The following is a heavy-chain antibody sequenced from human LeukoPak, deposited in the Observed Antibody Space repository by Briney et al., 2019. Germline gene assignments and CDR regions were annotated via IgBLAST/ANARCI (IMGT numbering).Heavy chain of an antibody. J-gene: IGHJ5*02. V-gene: IGHV1-2*02. CDR2: INPNSGGT. D-gene: IGHD2-8*01. CDR3: ARDLTDCTNGVCYTWFDP. Sequence: ASVKVSCKASGYTFTGYYMHWVRQAPGQGLEWMGWINPNSGGTNYAQKFQGRVTMTRDTSISTAYVELSRLRSDDTAVYYCARDLTDCTNGVCYTWFDPWGQGTLVTVSS. CDR1: GYTFTGYY.